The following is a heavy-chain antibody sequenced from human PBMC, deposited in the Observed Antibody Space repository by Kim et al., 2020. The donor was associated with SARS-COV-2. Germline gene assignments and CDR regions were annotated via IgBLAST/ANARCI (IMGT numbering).Heavy chain of an antibody. Sequence: KFQGRVTITADESTSTAYMGLSSLRSEDTAVYFCARDVGDGYNYGAFDIWGQGTMVTVSS. V-gene: IGHV1-69*01. J-gene: IGHJ3*02. CDR3: ARDVGDGYNYGAFDI. D-gene: IGHD5-12*01.